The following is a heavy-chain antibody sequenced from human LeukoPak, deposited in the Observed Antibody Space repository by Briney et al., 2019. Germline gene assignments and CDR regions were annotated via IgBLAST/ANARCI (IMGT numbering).Heavy chain of an antibody. CDR1: AGSISSYY. CDR2: IYYSGST. CDR3: ASSRSSGPIDY. J-gene: IGHJ4*02. Sequence: SETLSLTCTVSAGSISSYYWSSIRQPPGKGLEWIGYIYYSGSTNYNPSLKSRVTISVDTSKNQFSLKLSSVSAADTAVYYCASSRSSGPIDYWGQGTLVTVSS. D-gene: IGHD3-22*01. V-gene: IGHV4-59*01.